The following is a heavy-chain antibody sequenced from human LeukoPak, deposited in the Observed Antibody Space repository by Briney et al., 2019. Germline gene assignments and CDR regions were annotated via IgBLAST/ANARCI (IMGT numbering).Heavy chain of an antibody. J-gene: IGHJ6*03. Sequence: ASVKVSCKAPGYTFTSYYMHWVRQAPGQGLEWMGIINPSGGSTSYAQKFQGRVTMTRDTSTSTVYMELSSLRSEDTAVYYCARGTRKGSGSYYKAAKDNYYYYYMDVWGKGTTVTVSS. CDR2: INPSGGST. CDR1: GYTFTSYY. V-gene: IGHV1-46*01. D-gene: IGHD3-10*01. CDR3: ARGTRKGSGSYYKAAKDNYYYYYMDV.